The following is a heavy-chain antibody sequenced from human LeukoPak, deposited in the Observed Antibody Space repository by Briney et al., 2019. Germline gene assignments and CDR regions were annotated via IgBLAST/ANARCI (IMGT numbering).Heavy chain of an antibody. Sequence: SETLSLTCTVSGYSISSGYYWGWIRQPPGKGLEWIGSIYHSGSTYYNPSLKSRVTISVDTSKNQFSLKLSSVTAADTAVYYCARDPRGKLRYYYGSGSYWDNWFDPWGQGTLVTVSS. V-gene: IGHV4-38-2*02. D-gene: IGHD3-10*01. CDR3: ARDPRGKLRYYYGSGSYWDNWFDP. J-gene: IGHJ5*02. CDR1: GYSISSGYY. CDR2: IYHSGST.